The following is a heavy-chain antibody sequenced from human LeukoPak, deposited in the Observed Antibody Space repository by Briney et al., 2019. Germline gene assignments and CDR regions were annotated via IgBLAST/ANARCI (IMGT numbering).Heavy chain of an antibody. CDR2: IYYSGST. Sequence: SETLSLTCTVSGGSISSGGYYWSWIRQHPGKGLEWIGYIYYSGSTYYNPSLKSRVTISVDTSKNQFSLKLSSVTAADTAVYYCARAPRGYSGSRRGWYFDLWGRGTLVTVSS. V-gene: IGHV4-31*03. D-gene: IGHD5-12*01. J-gene: IGHJ2*01. CDR3: ARAPRGYSGSRRGWYFDL. CDR1: GGSISSGGYY.